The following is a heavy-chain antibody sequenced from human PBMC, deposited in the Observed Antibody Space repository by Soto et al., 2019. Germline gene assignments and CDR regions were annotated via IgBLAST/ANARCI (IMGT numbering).Heavy chain of an antibody. J-gene: IGHJ6*02. D-gene: IGHD3-16*01. Sequence: GGSLRLSCAASGFTFSSYEMNWVRQAPGKGLEWVSYISSSGSTIYYADSVKGRFTISRDNAKNSLYLQMNSLRAEDTAVYYCARDLARGMDVWGQGTTGTFSS. CDR1: GFTFSSYE. V-gene: IGHV3-48*03. CDR3: ARDLARGMDV. CDR2: ISSSGSTI.